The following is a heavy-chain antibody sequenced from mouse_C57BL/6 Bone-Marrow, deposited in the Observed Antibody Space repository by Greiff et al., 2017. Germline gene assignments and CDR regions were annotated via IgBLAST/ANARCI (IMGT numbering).Heavy chain of an antibody. J-gene: IGHJ2*01. CDR3: TRGKLGIDY. D-gene: IGHD4-1*01. V-gene: IGHV1-15*01. Sequence: QVQLQQSGAELVRPGASVTLSCKASGYTFTDYEMHWVKQTPVHGLEWIGAIDPETGGTAYNQKFKGKAILTADKSSSTAYMELRSLTSEDSAVYYCTRGKLGIDYWGQGTTLTVSS. CDR1: GYTFTDYE. CDR2: IDPETGGT.